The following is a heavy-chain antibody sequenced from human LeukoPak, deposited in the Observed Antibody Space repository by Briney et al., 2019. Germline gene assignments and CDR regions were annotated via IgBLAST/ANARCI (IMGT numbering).Heavy chain of an antibody. CDR3: ASSGGTRWLTLDY. V-gene: IGHV4-31*03. CDR2: IYYSGST. CDR1: GGSISSGGYY. Sequence: SETLSLTCTVSGGSISSGGYYWSWIRQHPGKGLEWIGYIYYSGSTYYNPSLKSRVTISVDTSKNQFSLKLSSVTAADTAVYYCASSGGTRWLTLDYWGQGTLVTVSS. J-gene: IGHJ4*02. D-gene: IGHD5-24*01.